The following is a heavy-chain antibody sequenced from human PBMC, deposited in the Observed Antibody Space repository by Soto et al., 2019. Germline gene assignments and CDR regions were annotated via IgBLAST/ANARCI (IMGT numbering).Heavy chain of an antibody. CDR2: FYYDGST. CDR1: GASVTRPEHY. V-gene: IGHV4-30-4*01. CDR3: ARGRDCLSGDCFPNWFDP. D-gene: IGHD2-21*02. Sequence: PSGTLSLTCSVSGASVTRPEHYWTWIGQSPGKGLEWIGFFYYDGSTVYNPSLKGRSTVSLDTSKNQFSLNLTSVTAADTAVYFCARGRDCLSGDCFPNWFDPWGQGTLVTVSS. J-gene: IGHJ5*02.